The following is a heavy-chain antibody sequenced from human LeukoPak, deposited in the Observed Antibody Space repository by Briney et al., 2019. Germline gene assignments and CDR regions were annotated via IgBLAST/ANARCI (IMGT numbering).Heavy chain of an antibody. CDR1: GFRFTSYA. Sequence: GGSLRLSCAASGFRFTSYAMSWGRQAPGKGLEWVSTISGGGGTTYYADSVKGWFTISRDNSKNTLYLQMNSLRAEDTAVYYCAKYYYGSGSEDWFDPWGQGTLVTVSS. D-gene: IGHD3-10*01. CDR2: ISGGGGTT. J-gene: IGHJ5*02. V-gene: IGHV3-23*01. CDR3: AKYYYGSGSEDWFDP.